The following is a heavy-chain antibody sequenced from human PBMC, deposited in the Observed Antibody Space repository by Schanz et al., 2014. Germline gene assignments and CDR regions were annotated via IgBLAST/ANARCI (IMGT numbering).Heavy chain of an antibody. V-gene: IGHV3-74*02. CDR1: GFTFSRYW. Sequence: EVQLLESGGGLVQPGGSLRLSCAASGFTFSRYWMQRVRQAPGKGLVWVSRIYMDGSGRDYGDSVKGRFTISRDNAKSSLFLQMNSLSAEDTAVYYCAKVAPAATYLDSWGLGTLVTVSS. CDR2: IYMDGSGR. CDR3: AKVAPAATYLDS. D-gene: IGHD2-2*01. J-gene: IGHJ4*02.